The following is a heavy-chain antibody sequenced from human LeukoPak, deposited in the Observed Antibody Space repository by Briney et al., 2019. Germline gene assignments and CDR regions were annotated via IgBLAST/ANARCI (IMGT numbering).Heavy chain of an antibody. V-gene: IGHV1-2*04. CDR3: AREKTAAAGTIHYYYGMDV. CDR1: GYTFTGYY. Sequence: ASVKVSCKASGYTFTGYYMHWVRQAPGQGLEWMGWINPNSGGTNYAQKFQGWVTMSRDTSISTAYMELSRLRSDDTAVYYCAREKTAAAGTIHYYYGMDVWGKGTTVTVSS. CDR2: INPNSGGT. J-gene: IGHJ6*04. D-gene: IGHD6-13*01.